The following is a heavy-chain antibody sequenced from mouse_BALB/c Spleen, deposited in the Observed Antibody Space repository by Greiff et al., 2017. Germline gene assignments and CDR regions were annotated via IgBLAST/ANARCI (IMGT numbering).Heavy chain of an antibody. Sequence: VQLQQSGAELVKPGASVKLSCKTSGYTFTSYWIQWVKQRPGQGLGWIGEIFPGTGTTYYNEKFKGKATLTIDTSSSTAYMQLSSLTSEDSAVYFCARAQDYYAMDYWGQGTSVTVSS. CDR2: IFPGTGTT. V-gene: IGHV1S132*01. CDR3: ARAQDYYAMDY. J-gene: IGHJ4*01. CDR1: GYTFTSYW.